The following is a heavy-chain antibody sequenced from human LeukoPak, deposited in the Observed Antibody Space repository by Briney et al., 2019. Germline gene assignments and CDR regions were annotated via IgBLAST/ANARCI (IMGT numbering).Heavy chain of an antibody. D-gene: IGHD6-19*01. J-gene: IGHJ3*02. CDR1: GFTFSSHC. CDR2: IKQDGSGK. CDR3: ARVRIAVAVSAFDI. V-gene: IGHV3-7*01. Sequence: PGGSLRLSCEASGFTFSSHCMSWVRQAPGKGLEWVANIKQDGSGKYYVDSVKGRFTTSRDNAKNSLYLQMSILRAADTAVYYCARVRIAVAVSAFDIWGQGTMVAVSS.